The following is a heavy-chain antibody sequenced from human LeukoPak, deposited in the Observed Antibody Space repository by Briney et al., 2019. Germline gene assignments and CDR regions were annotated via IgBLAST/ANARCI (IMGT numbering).Heavy chain of an antibody. CDR2: IYYSGST. V-gene: IGHV4-59*11. CDR3: ARGYYTPDY. D-gene: IGHD2/OR15-2a*01. Sequence: SETLSLTCTVSGGSISSHYWSWLRQPPGKGLEWIGYIYYSGSTYYNPSLKSRVTISVDTSKNQFSLKLTSVTAAGTAVYYCARGYYTPDYWGQGTLVTVSS. CDR1: GGSISSHY. J-gene: IGHJ4*02.